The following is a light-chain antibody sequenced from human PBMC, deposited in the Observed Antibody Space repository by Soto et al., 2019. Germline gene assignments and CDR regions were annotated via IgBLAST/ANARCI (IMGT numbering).Light chain of an antibody. Sequence: QSALTQPRSVSGAPGQSVTISCTGTSSDVGNYNYVSWYQQYPGKAPKLMIYEVSKRPSGVPDRFSGSKSGNTASLTISGLQTEDEADYYCCSYAGSFTRLFGGGTKLTVL. V-gene: IGLV2-11*01. CDR2: EVS. CDR3: CSYAGSFTRL. CDR1: SSDVGNYNY. J-gene: IGLJ3*02.